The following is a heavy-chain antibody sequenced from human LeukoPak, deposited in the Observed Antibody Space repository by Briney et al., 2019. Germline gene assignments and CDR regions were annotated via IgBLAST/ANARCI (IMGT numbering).Heavy chain of an antibody. CDR1: GFTFDDYA. V-gene: IGHV3-9*01. CDR3: AKSAPVVPAAMWGFFDY. CDR2: ISWNSGSI. J-gene: IGHJ4*02. Sequence: GRSLRLSCAASGFTFDDYAMHWVRQAPGKGLEWVSGISWNSGSIGYADSVKGRFTISRDNAKNSLYLQMNSLRAEDTALYYCAKSAPVVPAAMWGFFDYWGQGTLVTVSS. D-gene: IGHD2-2*01.